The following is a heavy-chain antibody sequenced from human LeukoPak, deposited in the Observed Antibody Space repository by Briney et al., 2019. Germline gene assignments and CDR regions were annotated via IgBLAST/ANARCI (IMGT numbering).Heavy chain of an antibody. Sequence: GGSLRLSCTASGFIFSTSWMTWVRQAPGKGLEWVANINLDGSEKYYVDSVRGRFTISRDNAQNSLYLQMSSLRVEDTAVYYCARGITSGPRRYDVRNFDYWGQGTPVTVSS. CDR1: GFIFSTSW. D-gene: IGHD5-12*01. CDR2: INLDGSEK. J-gene: IGHJ4*02. CDR3: ARGITSGPRRYDVRNFDY. V-gene: IGHV3-7*01.